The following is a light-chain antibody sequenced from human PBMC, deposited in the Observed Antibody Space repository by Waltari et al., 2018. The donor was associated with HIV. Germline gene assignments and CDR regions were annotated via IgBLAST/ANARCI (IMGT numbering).Light chain of an antibody. J-gene: IGLJ2*01. CDR2: RNN. CDR1: SPNIDSNY. Sequence: QSVLTQPPAASGTPGQRVSISCSGSSPNIDSNYVYWYQQLPGTAPNLLSYRNNQRPSGVPDRFSGSKSGTSASLAISGLRSEDEAEYYCAAWDDSLRGVFGGGTKLTVL. CDR3: AAWDDSLRGV. V-gene: IGLV1-47*01.